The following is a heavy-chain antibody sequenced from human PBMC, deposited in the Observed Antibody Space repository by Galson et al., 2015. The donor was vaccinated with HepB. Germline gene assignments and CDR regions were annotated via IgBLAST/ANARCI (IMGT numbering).Heavy chain of an antibody. J-gene: IGHJ4*02. CDR2: ISSCSSYI. V-gene: IGHV3-21*01. Sequence: LRLSCAASGFTFSSYSMNWVRQAPGKGLEWVSSISSCSSYIYYADSVKGRFTISRDNAKNSLYLQMNSLRAEDTAVYYCARDTYDSSGYYHYWGQGTLVTVSS. CDR3: ARDTYDSSGYYHY. CDR1: GFTFSSYS. D-gene: IGHD3-22*01.